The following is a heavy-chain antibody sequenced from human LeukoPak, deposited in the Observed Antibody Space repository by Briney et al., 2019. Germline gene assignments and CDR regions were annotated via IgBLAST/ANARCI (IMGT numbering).Heavy chain of an antibody. CDR3: AKDQRDGYNSVLN. V-gene: IGHV3-30*18. J-gene: IGHJ4*02. D-gene: IGHD5-24*01. CDR2: ISYDGSNK. CDR1: GFTFSSYG. Sequence: GGSLRLSCAASGFTFSSYGMHWVRQAPGKGLEWVAVISYDGSNKYYADSVKGRFTISRDNSKNTLYLQMNSLRAEDTAVYYCAKDQRDGYNSVLNWGQGTLVTVSS.